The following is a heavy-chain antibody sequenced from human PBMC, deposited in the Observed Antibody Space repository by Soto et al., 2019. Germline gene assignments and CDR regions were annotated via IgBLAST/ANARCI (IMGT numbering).Heavy chain of an antibody. D-gene: IGHD6-19*01. CDR2: VHASGNT. J-gene: IGHJ5*02. CDR3: ARSSHKESWFDP. CDR1: GGSLNNFY. Sequence: SETLSLTCSVSGGSLNNFYWNWIRQTAGKGLEWIGRVHASGNTTYNPSLKSRATLSVDTSKNQFSLKVRSVTAADTAVYYCARSSHKESWFDPWGQGTLVTAPQ. V-gene: IGHV4-4*07.